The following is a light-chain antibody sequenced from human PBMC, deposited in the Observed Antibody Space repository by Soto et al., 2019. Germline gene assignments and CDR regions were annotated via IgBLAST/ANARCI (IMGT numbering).Light chain of an antibody. CDR3: FSFTTDWTHV. CDR2: EVS. Sequence: QSALTQPPSASGSPGQSVTISCTGTSSDVGGYNYVSWYQQHPGKAPKLIISEVSNRPSGVSNRFSGSKSGTAASLTISGLQTEDEADYFCFSFTTDWTHVFGTGTKLTVL. J-gene: IGLJ1*01. CDR1: SSDVGGYNY. V-gene: IGLV2-14*01.